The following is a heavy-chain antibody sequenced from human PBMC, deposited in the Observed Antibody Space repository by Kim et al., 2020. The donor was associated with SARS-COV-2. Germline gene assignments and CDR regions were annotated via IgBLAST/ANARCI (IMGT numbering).Heavy chain of an antibody. J-gene: IGHJ5*02. V-gene: IGHV1-69*04. CDR3: AKDNRGSYYDFRNGFDP. CDR2: IIPILGIA. D-gene: IGHD3-3*01. Sequence: SVKVSCKASGGTFSSYAISWVRQAPGQGLEWMGRIIPILGIANYAQKFQGRVTITADKSTSTAYMELSSLRSEDTAVYYCAKDNRGSYYDFRNGFDPWGQGTLVTVSS. CDR1: GGTFSSYA.